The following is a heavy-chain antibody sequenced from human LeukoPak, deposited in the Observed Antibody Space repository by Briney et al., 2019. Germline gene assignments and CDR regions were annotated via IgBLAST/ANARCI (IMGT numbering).Heavy chain of an antibody. CDR2: IIPIFGTA. J-gene: IGHJ4*02. V-gene: IGHV1-69*05. CDR1: GGTFSSYA. D-gene: IGHD4-17*01. Sequence: GASVKVSCKASGGTFSSYAISWARQAPGQGLEWMGGIIPIFGTANYAQKFQGRFTITTDESTSTAYMELSSLRSEDTAVYYCARVATRGYGDYCYYFDYWGQGTLVTVSS. CDR3: ARVATRGYGDYCYYFDY.